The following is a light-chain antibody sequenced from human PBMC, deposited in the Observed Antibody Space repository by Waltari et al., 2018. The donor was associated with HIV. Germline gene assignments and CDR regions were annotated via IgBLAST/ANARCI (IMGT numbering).Light chain of an antibody. J-gene: IGKJ1*01. CDR1: QSVSSSY. CDR2: GAS. Sequence: EIVLTQSPGPLSLSPGERATLSCRGSQSVSSSYLAWYQQKPGQAPRLLIYGASSRATGIPDRFSGSGSGTDFTLTISRLEPGDFAVYYCQQYASSPLTFGQGTKVEIK. CDR3: QQYASSPLT. V-gene: IGKV3-20*01.